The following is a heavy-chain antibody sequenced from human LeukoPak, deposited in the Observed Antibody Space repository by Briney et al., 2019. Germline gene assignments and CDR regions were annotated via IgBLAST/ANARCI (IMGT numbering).Heavy chain of an antibody. CDR3: AREEVYYQDY. CDR2: INHSGST. J-gene: IGHJ4*02. D-gene: IGHD3-10*01. CDR1: GGSFSGYY. V-gene: IGHV4-34*01. Sequence: SETLSLTCAVYGGSFSGYYWSWIRQPPGKGLEWIGEINHSGSTNYNPSLKSRVTISVDTSKNQFSLKLSSVTAADTAVYYCAREEVYYQDYWGQGTLVTVSS.